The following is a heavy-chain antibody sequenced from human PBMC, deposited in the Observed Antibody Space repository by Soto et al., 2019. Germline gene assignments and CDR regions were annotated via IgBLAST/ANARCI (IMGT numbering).Heavy chain of an antibody. Sequence: QVQLQESGPGLVKPSGTLSLTCAVSSGSIGTTNWWSWVRQTPGKGLEWIGEIFHSGNTYYNPSLASRVIISVDTSKNQFSLNLRSVTAADTAVYYCARRTWGMDVWGQGTTVTVSS. V-gene: IGHV4-4*02. CDR3: ARRTWGMDV. D-gene: IGHD2-8*01. CDR1: SGSIGTTNW. CDR2: IFHSGNT. J-gene: IGHJ6*02.